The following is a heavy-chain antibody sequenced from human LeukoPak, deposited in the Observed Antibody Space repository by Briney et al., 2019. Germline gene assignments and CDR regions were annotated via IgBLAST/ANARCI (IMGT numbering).Heavy chain of an antibody. D-gene: IGHD3-9*01. CDR1: GFTFSSYS. J-gene: IGHJ1*01. V-gene: IGHV3-21*01. CDR2: ISSSSSYI. Sequence: GGSLRLSCAASGFTFSSYSMNWVREAPGKGLEWVSSISSSSSYIYYADSVKGRFTISRDNAKNSLYLQMNRVRAEDTAVYDCARDGHYDILTGYSPKDFQHWGQGTLVTVSS. CDR3: ARDGHYDILTGYSPKDFQH.